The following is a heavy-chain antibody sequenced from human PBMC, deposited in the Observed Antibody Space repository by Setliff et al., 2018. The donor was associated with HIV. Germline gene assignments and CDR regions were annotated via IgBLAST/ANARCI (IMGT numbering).Heavy chain of an antibody. CDR1: GYTFTDYY. D-gene: IGHD3-22*01. Sequence: ASVKVSCKASGYTFTDYYIHWVRQAPGQGLEWMGIINPSGGHTDYAAQKFQGRVTMTRDTSTSTVYMELSSLTSEDTAVYYCARTAYYYDSSGYQVDYWGQGTLVTVSS. CDR2: INPSGGHT. CDR3: ARTAYYYDSSGYQVDY. V-gene: IGHV1-46*01. J-gene: IGHJ4*02.